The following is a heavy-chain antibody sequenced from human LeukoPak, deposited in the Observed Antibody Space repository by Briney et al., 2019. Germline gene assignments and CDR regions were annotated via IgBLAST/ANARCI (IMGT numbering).Heavy chain of an antibody. J-gene: IGHJ1*01. CDR3: AKDLSRSRYCSGGSCYSSEYFQH. Sequence: PGGSLRLSCAASGFTFSSYAMSWVRQAPGKGLEWVSAISGSGGSTYYADSVKGRFTISRVNSKNTLYLQMNSLRAEDTAVYYCAKDLSRSRYCSGGSCYSSEYFQHWGQGTLVTVSS. CDR1: GFTFSSYA. D-gene: IGHD2-15*01. V-gene: IGHV3-23*01. CDR2: ISGSGGST.